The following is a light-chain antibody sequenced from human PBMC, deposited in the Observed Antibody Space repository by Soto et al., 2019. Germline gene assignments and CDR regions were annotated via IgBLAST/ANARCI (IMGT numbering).Light chain of an antibody. CDR3: SSYAGSNNVV. Sequence: QSVLTQPPSVSGAPGQRVTISCTGSSSNIGAGYDVSWYQQLPGTAPKFLIYGNTDRPSGVPDRFSGSKSGNTASLTVSGLQAEDEADYYCSSYAGSNNVVFGGGTKLTVL. CDR2: GNT. CDR1: SSNIGAGYD. J-gene: IGLJ2*01. V-gene: IGLV1-40*01.